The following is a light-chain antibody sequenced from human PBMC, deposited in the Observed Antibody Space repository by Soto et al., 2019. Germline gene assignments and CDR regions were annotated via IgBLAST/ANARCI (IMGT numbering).Light chain of an antibody. J-gene: IGKJ5*01. CDR2: AAS. V-gene: IGKV1-12*01. Sequence: DIQMTQSPSSVSASVGDRVTITCRASQGINSWLAWYQQKPGKAPNLLIYAASSLQSGVPSRFSGSGSGTDFTLTSSSLHPEAFASYFCQQGNSFPVTFGQGTRLEIK. CDR1: QGINSW. CDR3: QQGNSFPVT.